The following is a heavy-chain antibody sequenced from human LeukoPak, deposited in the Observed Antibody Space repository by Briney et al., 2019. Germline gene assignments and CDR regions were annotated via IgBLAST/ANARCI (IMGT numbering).Heavy chain of an antibody. V-gene: IGHV4-59*01. CDR1: GGSISNYY. D-gene: IGHD3-10*01. CDR2: IYYSGST. Sequence: SETLSLTCTVSGGSISNYYWSWIRQPPGKGLEWIGYIYYSGSTNYNPSLKSRVTISVDTSKNQFSLKLSSVTAADTAVYYCARGATYYYGSGSYEYWGQGTLVTVSS. CDR3: ARGATYYYGSGSYEY. J-gene: IGHJ4*02.